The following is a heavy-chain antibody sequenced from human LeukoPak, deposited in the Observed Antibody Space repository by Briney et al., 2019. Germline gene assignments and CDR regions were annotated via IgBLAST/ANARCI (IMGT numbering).Heavy chain of an antibody. CDR1: GGSISIGYW. D-gene: IGHD4-17*01. J-gene: IGHJ4*02. CDR2: IHHSGST. Sequence: SETLSLTCTVSGGSISIGYWWSWVRQSPGKGLEWIGEIHHSGSTNYNPSLKSRVTISVDKSKNQFSVMLTPVTDADTAVYYCARNGEYSADYWGQGTLVTVST. CDR3: ARNGEYSADY. V-gene: IGHV4-4*02.